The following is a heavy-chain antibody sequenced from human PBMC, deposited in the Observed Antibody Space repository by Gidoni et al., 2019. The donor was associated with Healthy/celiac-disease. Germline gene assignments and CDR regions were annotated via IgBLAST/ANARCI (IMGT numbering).Heavy chain of an antibody. J-gene: IGHJ4*02. D-gene: IGHD3-3*01. V-gene: IGHV1-24*01. CDR2: VDPEDGET. Sequence: QVQLVQSGAEVKKPGASVKVACKVSGYTLTALSMPGGRQAPGKGLEWRGGVDPEDGETIDAQKFQGRVTMTEYTSTDTAYMELSSLRSEDTSVYYCATVMRGEAGYDFWSGIDDWGQGTLVTVSS. CDR1: GYTLTALS. CDR3: ATVMRGEAGYDFWSGIDD.